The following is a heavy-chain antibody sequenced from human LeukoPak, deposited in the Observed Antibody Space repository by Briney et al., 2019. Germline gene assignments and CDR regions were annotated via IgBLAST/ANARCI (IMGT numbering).Heavy chain of an antibody. J-gene: IGHJ1*01. D-gene: IGHD3-22*01. CDR2: ISSSGANT. CDR1: GFTFTNYA. CDR3: AKDGHYDSSGFTLQY. V-gene: IGHV3-23*01. Sequence: GGSLRLSCAASGFTFTNYAITWVRQAPGKGLEWVSTISSSGANTYYADSVRGRFTISRDNSKNTLYLQVNSLRAEDTAVYYCAKDGHYDSSGFTLQYWGQGTLVTVSS.